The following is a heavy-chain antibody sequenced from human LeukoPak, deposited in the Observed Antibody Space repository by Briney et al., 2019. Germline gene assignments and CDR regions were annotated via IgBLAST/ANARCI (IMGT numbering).Heavy chain of an antibody. Sequence: PSETLSLTCNVSGGSISSYYWSWIRQPPAKGLEWLGDIFYSGGTNYNPSLKSRVTISIDTSKNQFSLNLSSVTAADTAVYYCAREAAVAGKGGFDYWGQGTLVTVSS. J-gene: IGHJ4*02. CDR3: AREAAVAGKGGFDY. V-gene: IGHV4-59*01. CDR2: IFYSGGT. D-gene: IGHD6-19*01. CDR1: GGSISSYY.